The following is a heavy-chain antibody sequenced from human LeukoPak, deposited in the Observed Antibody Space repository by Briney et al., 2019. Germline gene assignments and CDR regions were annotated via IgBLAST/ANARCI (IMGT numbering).Heavy chain of an antibody. CDR3: AKDLIGAVAGFDY. J-gene: IGHJ4*02. Sequence: PGGSLRLSCAASGFTFSSYAMSWGRQAPGKGLEWVSAISGSGGRTYYADSLKGRFTVSRDNSKNTLYLQMNSLRAEDTAVYYCAKDLIGAVAGFDYWGQGTLVTVSS. D-gene: IGHD6-19*01. CDR2: ISGSGGRT. V-gene: IGHV3-23*01. CDR1: GFTFSSYA.